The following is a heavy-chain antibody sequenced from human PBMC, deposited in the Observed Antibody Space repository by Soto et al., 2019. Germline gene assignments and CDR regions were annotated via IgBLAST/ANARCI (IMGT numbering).Heavy chain of an antibody. CDR3: XRXPSIAVAGTLSSDAFDI. D-gene: IGHD6-19*01. Sequence: GESLKISCKGSGYSFTSYWIFWVRQMPVKGLEFMGIIYPFDSDTRYSPSFQGQVTTSSDNSISTGYLQLSSLKASDSAMYYCXRXPSIAVAGTLSSDAFDIWGQGTMVTVSS. CDR2: IYPFDSDT. V-gene: IGHV5-51*01. CDR1: GYSFTSYW. J-gene: IGHJ3*02.